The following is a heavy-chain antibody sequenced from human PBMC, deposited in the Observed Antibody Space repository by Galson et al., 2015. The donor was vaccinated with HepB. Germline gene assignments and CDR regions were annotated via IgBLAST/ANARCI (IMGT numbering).Heavy chain of an antibody. CDR1: GFTFSSYA. CDR2: ISYDGSNK. D-gene: IGHD3-10*01. Sequence: SLRLSCAASGFTFSSYAMHWVRQAPGKGLEWVAVISYDGSNKYYADSVKGRFTISRDNSKNTLYLQMNSLRAEDTAVYYCARGTMVRGLWGGYWGQGTLVTVSS. V-gene: IGHV3-30-3*01. CDR3: ARGTMVRGLWGGY. J-gene: IGHJ4*02.